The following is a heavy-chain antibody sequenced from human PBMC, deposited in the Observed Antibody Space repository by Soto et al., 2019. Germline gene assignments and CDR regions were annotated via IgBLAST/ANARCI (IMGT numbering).Heavy chain of an antibody. D-gene: IGHD2-15*01. CDR3: AREISSMAPDIFNI. Sequence: QIQLVQSGAEVKKPGASGKVSCKASGYTFTTYGITWVRQAPGQGLEWMGWIRAYNNNTNYAQRFQGRVTMTTDPSTSTAHMELTSLRSDDTAVYYCAREISSMAPDIFNIWGQGTMVTVSS. CDR2: IRAYNNNT. CDR1: GYTFTTYG. V-gene: IGHV1-18*01. J-gene: IGHJ3*02.